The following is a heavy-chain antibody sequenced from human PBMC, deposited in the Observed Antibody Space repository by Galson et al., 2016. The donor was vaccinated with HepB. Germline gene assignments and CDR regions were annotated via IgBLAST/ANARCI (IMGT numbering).Heavy chain of an antibody. Sequence: SLRLSCAASGFTFNDYVMHWVRPLPGKGLEWVSGVNWNSATLAYADSVRGRFTTSRDNAENSLYLQMSSLRAEDTALYYCAKGQTNWATFDSWGQGTLVTVSS. J-gene: IGHJ4*02. CDR2: VNWNSATL. D-gene: IGHD7-27*01. V-gene: IGHV3-9*01. CDR3: AKGQTNWATFDS. CDR1: GFTFNDYV.